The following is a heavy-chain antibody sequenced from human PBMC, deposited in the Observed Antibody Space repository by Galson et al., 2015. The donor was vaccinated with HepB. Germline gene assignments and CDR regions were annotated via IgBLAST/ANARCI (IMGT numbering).Heavy chain of an antibody. CDR1: GYTFTSYY. CDR2: INPSGGST. Sequence: SVKVSCKASGYTFTSYYIHWVRQAPGQGLEWMGIINPSGGSTSYAQKFQGRVTMTRDTSTSTVYMELSSLRSEDTAVYYCARGTKQDYYYYYMDVWGKGTTVTVSS. V-gene: IGHV1-46*01. CDR3: ARGTKQDYYYYYMDV. D-gene: IGHD1/OR15-1a*01. J-gene: IGHJ6*03.